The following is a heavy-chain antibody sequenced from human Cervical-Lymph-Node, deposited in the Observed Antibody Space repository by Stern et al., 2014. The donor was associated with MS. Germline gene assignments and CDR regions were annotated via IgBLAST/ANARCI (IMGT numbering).Heavy chain of an antibody. D-gene: IGHD3-22*01. CDR3: TTSSSDDY. CDR1: GFPFRSYW. Sequence: VQLVQSGGGIVQLGGSLRLSCAASGFPFRSYWMHWVRQAPGKGLVWVSRINSDGSITSYADSVKGRFTVSRDNAKNTLYLQMNSLRADDTAVYYCTTSSSDDYWGQGTLVTVSS. V-gene: IGHV3-74*02. CDR2: INSDGSIT. J-gene: IGHJ4*02.